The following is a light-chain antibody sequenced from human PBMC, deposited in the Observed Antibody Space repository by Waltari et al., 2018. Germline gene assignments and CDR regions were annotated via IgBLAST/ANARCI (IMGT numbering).Light chain of an antibody. CDR2: WAS. V-gene: IGKV4-1*01. J-gene: IGKJ2*02. Sequence: DIVMTQSPDSLAVSLGERATINCNSSQSVLYSSNNKNYLAWYQQKPGQPPKLLIYWASTRESGVPDRFSGSGSGTDFTLTITSLQAEDVAVYYCQQYFTQGTFGQGTKLEIK. CDR3: QQYFTQGT. CDR1: QSVLYSSNNKNY.